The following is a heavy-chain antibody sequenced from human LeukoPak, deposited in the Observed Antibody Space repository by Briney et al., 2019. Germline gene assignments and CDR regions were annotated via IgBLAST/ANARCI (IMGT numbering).Heavy chain of an antibody. J-gene: IGHJ3*02. CDR1: GSTLTQLS. CDR3: ATAAEIYYYDTGGI. Sequence: PRASVKVSCKVFGSTLTQLSMHWVRQAPGKGLEWMGGFDPEADETVYTQNFHGRVTVTDDTLSDTTYMELSSLRSEDTAVYYCATAAEIYYYDTGGIWGQGTMVTVSS. D-gene: IGHD3-22*01. CDR2: FDPEADET. V-gene: IGHV1-24*01.